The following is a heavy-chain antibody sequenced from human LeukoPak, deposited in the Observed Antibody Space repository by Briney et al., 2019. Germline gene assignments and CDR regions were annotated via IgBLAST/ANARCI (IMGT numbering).Heavy chain of an antibody. Sequence: PGGSLRLSCAASGFTFSSYAMHWVRQAPGKGLEWVAVISYDGSNKYYADSVKGRFTISRDDSKNTLYLQMNSLRAEDTAVYYSARANRENWFDPWGQGTLVTVSS. J-gene: IGHJ5*02. D-gene: IGHD1/OR15-1a*01. CDR1: GFTFSSYA. CDR3: ARANRENWFDP. V-gene: IGHV3-30*04. CDR2: ISYDGSNK.